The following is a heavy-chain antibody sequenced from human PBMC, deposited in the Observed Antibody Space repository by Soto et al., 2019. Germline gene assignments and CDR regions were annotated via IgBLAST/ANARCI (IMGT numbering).Heavy chain of an antibody. CDR1: GYTLTELS. J-gene: IGHJ3*02. Sequence: ASVKVSCKVSGYTLTELSMHSVRQAPGKGLEWMGGFDPEDGETIYAQKFQGRVTMTEDTSTDTAYMELSSLRSEDTAVYYCARGPTYSSPNLDAFDIWGQGTMVPVSS. D-gene: IGHD6-13*01. V-gene: IGHV1-24*01. CDR2: FDPEDGET. CDR3: ARGPTYSSPNLDAFDI.